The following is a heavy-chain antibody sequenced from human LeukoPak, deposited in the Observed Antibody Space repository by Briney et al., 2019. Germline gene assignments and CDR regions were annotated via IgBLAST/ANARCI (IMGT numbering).Heavy chain of an antibody. CDR1: GYTFTSYG. CDR2: IIPILGIA. D-gene: IGHD6-13*01. V-gene: IGHV1-69*04. J-gene: IGHJ5*02. Sequence: GASVKVSCKASGYTFTSYGISWVRQAPGQGLEWMGRIIPILGIANYAQKFQGRVTITADKSTSTAYMELSSLRSEDTAVYYCARDPIAAAGTGWFDPWGQGTLVTVSS. CDR3: ARDPIAAAGTGWFDP.